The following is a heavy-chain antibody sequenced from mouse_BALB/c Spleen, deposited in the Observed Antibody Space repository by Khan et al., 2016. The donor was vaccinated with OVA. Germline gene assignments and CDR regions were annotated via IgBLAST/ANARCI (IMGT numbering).Heavy chain of an antibody. CDR1: GYSITSNYA. V-gene: IGHV3-2*02. CDR2: ISYSGST. D-gene: IGHD1-1*01. Sequence: EVQLQESGPGLVKPSQSLSLTCTVNGYSITSNYAWNWIRQFPGNKVEWMGYISYSGSTNYNPSLKSRLSITRDTSKNQFFLLLHSVTTEDSATYYCARGNYYGYALDYWGHGTSVTVSS. J-gene: IGHJ4*01. CDR3: ARGNYYGYALDY.